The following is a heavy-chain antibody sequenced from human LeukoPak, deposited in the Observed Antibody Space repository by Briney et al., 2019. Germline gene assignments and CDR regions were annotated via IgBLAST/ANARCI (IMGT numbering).Heavy chain of an antibody. Sequence: ASVKVSFKASGYTFTCYYMHWVRQAPGQGREWMGWINPNKGGTNYAQKFQGRLTMTRDTSISTPYMELSRLRSDDTAVYYCARGPHERWLQLITDYWGQGSLVTVSS. CDR3: ARGPHERWLQLITDY. CDR1: GYTFTCYY. CDR2: INPNKGGT. J-gene: IGHJ4*02. V-gene: IGHV1-2*02. D-gene: IGHD5-24*01.